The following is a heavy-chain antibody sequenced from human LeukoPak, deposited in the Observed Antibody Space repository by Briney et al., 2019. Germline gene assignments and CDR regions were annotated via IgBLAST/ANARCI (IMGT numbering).Heavy chain of an antibody. CDR3: ARVLFLPPYYMDV. V-gene: IGHV4-39*07. J-gene: IGHJ6*03. CDR2: IHYSGST. Sequence: SETLSLTCTVSGGSISSSGYYWGWLRQPPGKGLEWIASIHYSGSTHYNPSLKSRVTISVDTSKNQFSLKLSSVTAADTAVYYCARVLFLPPYYMDVWGKGTTVTVSS. CDR1: GGSISSSGYY.